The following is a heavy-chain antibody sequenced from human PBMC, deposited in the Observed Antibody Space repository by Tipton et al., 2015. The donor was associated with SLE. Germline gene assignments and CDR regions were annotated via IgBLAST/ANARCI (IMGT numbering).Heavy chain of an antibody. D-gene: IGHD2-2*01. V-gene: IGHV3-48*01. J-gene: IGHJ4*02. Sequence: SLRLSCAASGFTFSSYSMNWVRQAPGKGLEWVSCISSSSSTIYYADSVKGRFTISRDNAKNSLYLQMNSLRAEDTAVYYCASLVVVPAATGDYWGQGTLVTVSS. CDR3: ASLVVVPAATGDY. CDR1: GFTFSSYS. CDR2: ISSSSSTI.